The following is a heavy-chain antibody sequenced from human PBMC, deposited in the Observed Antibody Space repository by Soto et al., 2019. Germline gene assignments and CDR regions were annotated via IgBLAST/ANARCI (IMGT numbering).Heavy chain of an antibody. CDR2: ISNSGSAT. V-gene: IGHV3-23*01. Sequence: PGGSLRLSCAASGFTFSRYAMTWVRQAPGKGLEWVSGISNSGSATYYADSVKGRFTISRDNSKNTLYLQMNSLRVEDTAVYYCAKDQVLQGTNIDYWGQGTLVTVSS. D-gene: IGHD1-1*01. CDR3: AKDQVLQGTNIDY. CDR1: GFTFSRYA. J-gene: IGHJ4*02.